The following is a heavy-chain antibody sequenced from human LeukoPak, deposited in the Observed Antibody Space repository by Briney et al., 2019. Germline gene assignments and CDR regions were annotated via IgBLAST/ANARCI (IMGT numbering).Heavy chain of an antibody. V-gene: IGHV3-33*01. CDR2: ILYDGSNK. CDR3: ARTLPGYYYYYMDV. CDR1: GFTFSSYG. Sequence: GGSLRLSCSASASGFTFSSYGMRWVSQAPGKWLEWGAVILYDGSNKYYPDSVKGRFSISRHNSKNTLFLQINRLRTEHRAAYYCARTLPGYYYYYMDVWGKGTTVTVSS. J-gene: IGHJ6*03.